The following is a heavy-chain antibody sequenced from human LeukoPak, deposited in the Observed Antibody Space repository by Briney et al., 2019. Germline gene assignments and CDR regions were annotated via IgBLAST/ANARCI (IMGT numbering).Heavy chain of an antibody. Sequence: ASVKVSCKASGYTLTNYYMHWVRQAPGHGLEWMGIINPSGGSTNYAQKLQGRVTMTRDMSTSTVYMELSSLRSEDTAVYYCARVSVGATMLAYFDYWGQGTLVTVSS. CDR2: INPSGGST. D-gene: IGHD1-26*01. CDR1: GYTLTNYY. J-gene: IGHJ4*02. V-gene: IGHV1-46*04. CDR3: ARVSVGATMLAYFDY.